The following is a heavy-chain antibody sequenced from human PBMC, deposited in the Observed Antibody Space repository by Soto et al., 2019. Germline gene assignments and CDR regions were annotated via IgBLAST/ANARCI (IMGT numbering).Heavy chain of an antibody. V-gene: IGHV1-3*01. CDR2: INAGNGNT. J-gene: IGHJ6*03. D-gene: IGHD2-2*02. CDR3: ARDVNTDYYYYYMDV. CDR1: GYTFTSYA. Sequence: ASVKVSCKASGYTFTSYAMHWVRQAPGQRLEWMGWINAGNGNTKYSREFQGRVTITRDTFASTAYMELSSLRFEDTAVYYCARDVNTDYYYYYMDVWGKGTTVTVSS.